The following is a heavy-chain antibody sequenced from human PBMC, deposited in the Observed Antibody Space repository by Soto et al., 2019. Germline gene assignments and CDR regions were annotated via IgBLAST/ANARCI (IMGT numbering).Heavy chain of an antibody. D-gene: IGHD3-16*02. CDR2: ISSSSSYI. CDR1: GFTFSSYS. CDR3: ARGSIRLGELSSQFDY. V-gene: IGHV3-21*01. J-gene: IGHJ4*02. Sequence: EVQLVESGGGLVKPGGSLRLSCAASGFTFSSYSMNWVRQAPGKGLEWVSSISSSSSYIYYADSVKGRFTISRDNAKNSLYLQMNSLRAEDTAVYYCARGSIRLGELSSQFDYWGQGTLVTVSS.